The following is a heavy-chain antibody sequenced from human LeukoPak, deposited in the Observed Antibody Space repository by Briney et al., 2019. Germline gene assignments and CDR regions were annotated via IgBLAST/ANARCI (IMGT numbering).Heavy chain of an antibody. Sequence: ASVNVSCKASGYTFTSYYMHWVRQAPGQGLEWMGMINPSGGSTSYAQKFQGRVTMTRDTSTSTVYMELSSLRSEDTAVYYCARDPHRHVLESSSSSPYFDYWGQGTLVTVSS. J-gene: IGHJ4*02. V-gene: IGHV1-46*01. CDR1: GYTFTSYY. CDR2: INPSGGST. D-gene: IGHD6-6*01. CDR3: ARDPHRHVLESSSSSPYFDY.